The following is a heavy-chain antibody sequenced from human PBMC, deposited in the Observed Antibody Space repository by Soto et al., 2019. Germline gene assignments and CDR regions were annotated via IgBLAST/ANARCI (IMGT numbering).Heavy chain of an antibody. CDR2: IYYSGST. Sequence: QVQLQESGPGLVKPSGTLSLTCTVSGGSISSYYWSWIRQPPGKGLEWIGYIYYSGSTNYNPSLKSRVTISVDTSKNQFSLKLSSVTAADTAVYYCARIDYGDYNWFDPWGQGTLVTVSS. V-gene: IGHV4-59*01. CDR3: ARIDYGDYNWFDP. CDR1: GGSISSYY. D-gene: IGHD4-17*01. J-gene: IGHJ5*02.